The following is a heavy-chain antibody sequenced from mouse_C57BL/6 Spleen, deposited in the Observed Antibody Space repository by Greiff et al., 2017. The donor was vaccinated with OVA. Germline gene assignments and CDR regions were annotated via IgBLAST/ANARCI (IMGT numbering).Heavy chain of an antibody. Sequence: EVQLQQSGPGMVKPSQSLSLTCTVTGYSITSGYDWHWIRHFPGNKLEWMGYISYSGSTNYNPSLKSRISITHDTSKNHFFLKLNSVTTEDTATYYCARVTTVAPYAMDYWGQGTSVTVSS. D-gene: IGHD1-1*01. J-gene: IGHJ4*01. CDR1: GYSITSGYD. CDR2: ISYSGST. CDR3: ARVTTVAPYAMDY. V-gene: IGHV3-1*01.